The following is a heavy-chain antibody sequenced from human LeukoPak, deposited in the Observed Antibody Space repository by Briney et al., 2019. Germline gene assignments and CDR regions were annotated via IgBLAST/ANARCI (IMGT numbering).Heavy chain of an antibody. CDR1: GGSINSYH. V-gene: IGHV4-59*08. J-gene: IGHJ3*02. CDR2: IYYSGST. Sequence: KASETLSLTCTVSGGSINSYHWSWIRQPPGKGLEWIGYIYYSGSTNYNPSLKSRLTISVDTSKNQFSLKLSSVTAADTAVYYCARHIYSSWHRAFDIWGQGTMVTVSS. CDR3: ARHIYSSWHRAFDI. D-gene: IGHD6-13*01.